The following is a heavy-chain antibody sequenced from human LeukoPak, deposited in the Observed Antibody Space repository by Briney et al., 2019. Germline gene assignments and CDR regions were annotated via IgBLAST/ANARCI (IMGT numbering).Heavy chain of an antibody. CDR3: ARGPGYDSSAYYSLPFDY. D-gene: IGHD3-22*01. CDR1: GGSFSGYY. CDR2: INHSGST. J-gene: IGHJ4*02. V-gene: IGHV4-34*01. Sequence: PSETLSLTCAVYGGSFSGYYWSWIRQPPGKGLEWIGEINHSGSTNYNPSLKSRVTISVDTSKNQFSLKLSSVTAADTAVYYCARGPGYDSSAYYSLPFDYWGQGTLVTVSS.